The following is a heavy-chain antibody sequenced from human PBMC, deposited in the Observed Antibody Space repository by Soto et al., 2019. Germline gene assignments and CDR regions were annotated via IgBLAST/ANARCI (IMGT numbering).Heavy chain of an antibody. CDR1: GGSINSGGYC. D-gene: IGHD3-10*01. CDR2: ISYGGST. J-gene: IGHJ4*02. CDR3: ARGILV. Sequence: QVQLQESGPGLVKPSQTLSLTCTVSGGSINSGGYCWSWIRQHPGKGLDWIGCISYGGSTSYNPSLKSRVTISVDTSKNQFSRKLPSVTAAATAVYYCARGILVWGQGALITVSS. V-gene: IGHV4-31*03.